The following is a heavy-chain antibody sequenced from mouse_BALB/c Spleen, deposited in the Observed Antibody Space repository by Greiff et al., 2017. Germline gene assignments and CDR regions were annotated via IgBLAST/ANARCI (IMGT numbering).Heavy chain of an antibody. J-gene: IGHJ4*01. Sequence: QVQLQQSGAELARPGASVKLSCKASGYTFTDYYINWVKQRTGQGLEWIGEIYPGSGNTYYNEKFKGKATLTADKSSSTAYMQLSSLTSEDSAVYFCARSGGTGAMDYWGQGTSVTVSS. CDR1: GYTFTDYY. CDR2: IYPGSGNT. D-gene: IGHD4-1*01. V-gene: IGHV1-77*01. CDR3: ARSGGTGAMDY.